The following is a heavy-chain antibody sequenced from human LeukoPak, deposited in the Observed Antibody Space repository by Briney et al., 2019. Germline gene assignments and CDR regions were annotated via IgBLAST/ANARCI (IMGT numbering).Heavy chain of an antibody. CDR1: GGTFSSYA. CDR2: IIPIFGTA. D-gene: IGHD3-3*01. V-gene: IGHV1-69*01. J-gene: IGHJ4*02. CDR3: AREGTIFGVVKSFDY. Sequence: SVKVSCKASGGTFSSYAISGVRQAPGRGLEWMGGIIPIFGTANYAQKFQGRVTITADESTSTAYMELSSLRSEDTAVYYCAREGTIFGVVKSFDYWGQGTLVTVSS.